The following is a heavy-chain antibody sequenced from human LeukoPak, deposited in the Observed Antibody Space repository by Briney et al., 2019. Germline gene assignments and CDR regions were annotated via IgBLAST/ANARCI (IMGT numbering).Heavy chain of an antibody. CDR3: XXXRVRGVIVY. V-gene: IGHV3-9*01. Sequence: HPGGSLRLSCAASGFTFDDYAMHWVRQAPGKGLEWVSGISWNSGSIGYADSVKGRFTISRDNAKNSLYLQMNSLRAEDTALYYXXXXRVRGVIVYWGQGTLVTVSS. CDR2: ISWNSGSI. CDR1: GFTFDDYA. D-gene: IGHD3-10*01. J-gene: IGHJ4*02.